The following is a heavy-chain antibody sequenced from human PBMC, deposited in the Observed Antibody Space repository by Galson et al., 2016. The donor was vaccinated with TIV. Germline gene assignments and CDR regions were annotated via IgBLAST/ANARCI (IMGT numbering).Heavy chain of an antibody. CDR2: IYPRDSDT. CDR3: AAWRPGGWLDP. Sequence: QSGAEVTKPGESLNISCKGSGSWVAWVRQKPGRGPEYMGVIYPRDSDTRYSPSFEGQVTISVDKSFTTAYLQWTSLKASDSAIYFCAAWRPGGWLDPWGQGTQVIVSS. CDR1: GSW. J-gene: IGHJ5*02. D-gene: IGHD5-12*01. V-gene: IGHV5-51*03.